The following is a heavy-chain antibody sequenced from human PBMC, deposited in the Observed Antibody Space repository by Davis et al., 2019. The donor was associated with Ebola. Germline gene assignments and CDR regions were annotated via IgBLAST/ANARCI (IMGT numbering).Heavy chain of an antibody. CDR3: ARADTWIRPRNTKVRNMDV. CDR2: ISAYNGNT. CDR1: GYTFTSYG. J-gene: IGHJ6*03. D-gene: IGHD3-10*01. V-gene: IGHV1-18*01. Sequence: ASVKVSCKASGYTFTSYGISWVRQAPGQGLEWMGWISAYNGNTNYAQKLQGRVTMTTDTSTSTAYMELRSLRSDDTAVYYRARADTWIRPRNTKVRNMDVWGKGTTVTVSS.